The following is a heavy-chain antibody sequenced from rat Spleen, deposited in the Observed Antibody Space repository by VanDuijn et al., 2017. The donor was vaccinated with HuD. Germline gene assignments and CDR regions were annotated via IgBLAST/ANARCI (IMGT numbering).Heavy chain of an antibody. CDR1: GFTFSDYN. D-gene: IGHD1-1*01. CDR2: ISYDGSSS. Sequence: EVQLAESGGGLVQPGGSLKLSCAASGFTFSDYNMAWVRQTPKKGLERVAIISYDGSSSYYRDAVKGRFTISRDNAETTLYLQMDSLRSEDTATYYCARQGGDYSGAWLFDHWGQGVMVTVSS. CDR3: ARQGGDYSGAWLFDH. J-gene: IGHJ2*01. V-gene: IGHV5-7*01.